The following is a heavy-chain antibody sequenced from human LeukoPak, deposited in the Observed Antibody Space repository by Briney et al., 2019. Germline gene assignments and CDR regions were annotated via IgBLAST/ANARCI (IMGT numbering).Heavy chain of an antibody. CDR2: IRNSGTTT. Sequence: GGPLRLSCAASGFIFGDYYLSWFRQAPGKGLEWVSYIRNSGTTTYYADSVKGRFTISRDNAKNSLYLQMNSLRVEDTAVYYCARGLDYGDAYEYWGQGTLVTVSS. V-gene: IGHV3-11*01. CDR1: GFIFGDYY. D-gene: IGHD4-17*01. J-gene: IGHJ4*02. CDR3: ARGLDYGDAYEY.